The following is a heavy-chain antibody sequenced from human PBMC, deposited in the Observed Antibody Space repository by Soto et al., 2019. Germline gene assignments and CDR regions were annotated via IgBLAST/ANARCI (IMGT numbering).Heavy chain of an antibody. CDR2: IWYDGSNK. D-gene: IGHD6-19*01. J-gene: IGHJ4*02. Sequence: QVQLVESGGGVVQPGRSLRLSCAASGFTFSSYGMHWVRQAPGKGLEWVAVIWYDGSNKYYADSVKGRFTISRDNSKNTLYLQMNSRRAEDTAVYYCARDRYSSGWYDFDSWGQGTLVTVSS. CDR1: GFTFSSYG. CDR3: ARDRYSSGWYDFDS. V-gene: IGHV3-33*01.